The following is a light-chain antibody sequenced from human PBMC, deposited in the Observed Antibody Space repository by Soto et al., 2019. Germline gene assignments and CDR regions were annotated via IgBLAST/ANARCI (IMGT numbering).Light chain of an antibody. CDR3: TSYTSSNTVV. Sequence: QSALTQPASVSVSPGQSITISCTGTSSDVGGYDYVSWYQQHPGKAPKLMIYEVSNRPSGVSSRFSGSKSGNTASLTISGLQAEDEADYYCTSYTSSNTVVFGGGTKVTVL. V-gene: IGLV2-14*01. CDR2: EVS. J-gene: IGLJ2*01. CDR1: SSDVGGYDY.